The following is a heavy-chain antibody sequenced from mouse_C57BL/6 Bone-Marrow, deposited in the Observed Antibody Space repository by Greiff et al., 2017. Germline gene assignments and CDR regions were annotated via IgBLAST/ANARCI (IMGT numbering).Heavy chain of an antibody. V-gene: IGHV1-53*01. CDR3: ARFITTVVAGNWYFDV. Sequence: QVQLQQPGTELVKPGASVKLSCKASGYTFTSYWMHWVKQRPGHGLEWIGNINPSNGGTKYNETFKSKATLTVDKSSSTVYMQLRSLTSEDSAVYYCARFITTVVAGNWYFDVWGTGTTVTVSS. J-gene: IGHJ1*03. CDR1: GYTFTSYW. D-gene: IGHD1-1*01. CDR2: INPSNGGT.